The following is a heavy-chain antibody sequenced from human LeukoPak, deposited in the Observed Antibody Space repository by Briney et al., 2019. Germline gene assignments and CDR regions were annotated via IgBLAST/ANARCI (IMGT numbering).Heavy chain of an antibody. D-gene: IGHD6-13*01. CDR1: GLIFSNYG. CDR3: ARDRVPLGAAEGEFDY. Sequence: SLTLSCALSGLIFSNYGMRWVRHAAGEGLGWVAVIWFNGDNNYYAHSVTGRFTIYRDNSKNTLYLQMNSLRAEDTAVYLCARDRVPLGAAEGEFDYCGEGTLVTAS. CDR2: IWFNGDNN. J-gene: IGHJ4*02. V-gene: IGHV3-33*01.